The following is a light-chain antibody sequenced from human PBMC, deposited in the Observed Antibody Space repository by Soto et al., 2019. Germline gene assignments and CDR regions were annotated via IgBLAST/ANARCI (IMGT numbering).Light chain of an antibody. J-gene: IGLJ1*01. V-gene: IGLV1-40*01. CDR1: SSNIGAGYD. CDR3: QTYDSSLSGFV. Sequence: QSVLPKPPSVTGAPGRKVTISCTGSSSNIGAGYDVHWYQQLPGTAPKLLIFENSDRPSGVPDRFSGSKSGTSASLAIFGLQAEDEADYYCQTYDSSLSGFVFGSGTKVTVL. CDR2: ENS.